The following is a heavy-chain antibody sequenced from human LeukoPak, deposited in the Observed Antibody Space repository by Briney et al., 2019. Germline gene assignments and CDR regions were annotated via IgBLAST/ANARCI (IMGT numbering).Heavy chain of an antibody. Sequence: ASVKVSCKASGYTFTGYYMHWVRQAPGQGLEWMGRINPNRGGTNYAQKFQGRVTMTRDTSISTAYMELSRLRSDDTAVYYCARDLHTFGGDYWGQGTLVTVSS. V-gene: IGHV1-2*06. CDR3: ARDLHTFGGDY. CDR2: INPNRGGT. D-gene: IGHD3-16*01. J-gene: IGHJ4*02. CDR1: GYTFTGYY.